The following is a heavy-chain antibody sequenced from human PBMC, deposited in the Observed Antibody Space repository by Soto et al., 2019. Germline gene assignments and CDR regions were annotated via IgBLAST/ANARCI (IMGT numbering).Heavy chain of an antibody. Sequence: QVQLVQSGAEVKKPGASVKVSCKASGYTFTSYAMHWVRQAPGQRLEWMGWINAGIGNTKYSQKFQGRVTITRDTAASTAYMELSRLRSEDTAVYYCARAGLGGDGMDVWGQGTTVTVSS. D-gene: IGHD3-10*01. J-gene: IGHJ6*02. CDR3: ARAGLGGDGMDV. CDR1: GYTFTSYA. V-gene: IGHV1-3*01. CDR2: INAGIGNT.